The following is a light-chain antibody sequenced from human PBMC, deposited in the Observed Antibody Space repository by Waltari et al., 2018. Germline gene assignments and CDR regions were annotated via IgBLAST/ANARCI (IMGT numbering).Light chain of an antibody. J-gene: IGLJ2*01. CDR3: HSRDSSSTRF. V-gene: IGLV3-19*01. Sequence: SSELTQDPTVSVALGQTVRITCQGDRPRRYYPTRYQQRPGQAPILVLYGQNSRPSGIPDRFSGSISGNTASLTITGAQAEDEADYYCHSRDSSSTRFFGGGTRLTV. CDR1: RPRRYY. CDR2: GQN.